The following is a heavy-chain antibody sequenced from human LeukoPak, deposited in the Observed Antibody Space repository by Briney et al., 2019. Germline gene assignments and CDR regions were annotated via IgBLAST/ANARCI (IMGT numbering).Heavy chain of an antibody. V-gene: IGHV3-7*01. CDR1: GFTFSSYW. Sequence: GGSLRLSCAASGFTFSSYWMSWVRQAPGKGLEWVANIKQDGSEKYYVDSVKGRFTISRDNAKNSLYLQMNSLRAEDTAVYYCAKPQKRCSGGSCYFDYWGQGTLVTVSP. CDR3: AKPQKRCSGGSCYFDY. CDR2: IKQDGSEK. J-gene: IGHJ4*02. D-gene: IGHD2-15*01.